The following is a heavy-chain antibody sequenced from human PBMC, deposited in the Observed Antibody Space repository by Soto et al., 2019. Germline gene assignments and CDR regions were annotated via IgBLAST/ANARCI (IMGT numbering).Heavy chain of an antibody. D-gene: IGHD3-3*01. CDR1: GFMFRTYG. CDR3: ARDVERETVIWSGSYHHY. Sequence: GGSLRLSSEASGFMFRTYGMHWIRQAPGKGLEWVAVISYDGTNIYYADSVKGRFTISRDNSKNTLYLQMDSLRAEDTAVYYCARDVERETVIWSGSYHHYCGQGTRVTVSS. J-gene: IGHJ4*02. CDR2: ISYDGTNI. V-gene: IGHV3-33*05.